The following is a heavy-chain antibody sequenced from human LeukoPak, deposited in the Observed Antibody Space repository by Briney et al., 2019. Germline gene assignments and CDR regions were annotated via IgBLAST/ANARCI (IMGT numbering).Heavy chain of an antibody. CDR3: ARDATIFGVVPDY. CDR2: ISAYNGNT. CDR1: GYAFTSYG. J-gene: IGHJ4*02. Sequence: ASVKVSCKASGYAFTSYGISWVRQAPGQGLEWMGWISAYNGNTNYAQKLQGRVTMTTDTSTSTAYMELRSLRSDHTAVYSCARDATIFGVVPDYWGQGTLVTVSS. D-gene: IGHD3-3*01. V-gene: IGHV1-18*01.